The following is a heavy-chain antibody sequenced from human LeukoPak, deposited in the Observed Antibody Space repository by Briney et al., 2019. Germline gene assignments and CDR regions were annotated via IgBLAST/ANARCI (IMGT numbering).Heavy chain of an antibody. V-gene: IGHV4-34*01. CDR2: INHSGGT. CDR1: GGSFTGYY. J-gene: IGHJ4*02. Sequence: SETLSLTCAVYGGSFTGYYWSWIRQSPGKGLEWIGEINHSGGTNYKSSLKSRVTISVDTSKNQFSLRVSSVTAADMGLYYCARSPTYCSSSNCPVGYSGYDLDHWGQGTLVTVSS. CDR3: ARSPTYCSSSNCPVGYSGYDLDH. D-gene: IGHD5-12*01.